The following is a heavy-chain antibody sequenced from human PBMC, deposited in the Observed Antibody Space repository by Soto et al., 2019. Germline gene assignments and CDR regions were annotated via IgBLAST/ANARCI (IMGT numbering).Heavy chain of an antibody. D-gene: IGHD5-18*01. CDR1: GGTFSTYA. V-gene: IGHV1-69*12. J-gene: IGHJ4*02. CDR2: IIPMFGTA. CDR3: ASGIQLWLRRINNGYSG. Sequence: QVQLVQSGAEVKKPESSVKVSCKAPGGTFSTYAISWVRQAPGQGLEWMGGIIPMFGTANYAQRFKDRVTITADESTNTVYVELSSLRPEDTAVYFCASGIQLWLRRINNGYSGWGQGTLVTVSS.